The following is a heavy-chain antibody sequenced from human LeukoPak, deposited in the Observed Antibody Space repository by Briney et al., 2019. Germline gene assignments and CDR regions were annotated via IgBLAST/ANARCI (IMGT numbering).Heavy chain of an antibody. CDR2: IYYSGST. D-gene: IGHD3-22*01. CDR1: GGSISSGDYY. Sequence: SETLSLTCTVSGGSISSGDYYWSWIRQPPGKGLEWIGYIYYSGSTYYNPSLKSRVTISVDTSKNQSSLKLSSVTAADTAVYYCARGVYYYDGRGYCFDYWGQGTLVTVSS. CDR3: ARGVYYYDGRGYCFDY. J-gene: IGHJ4*02. V-gene: IGHV4-30-4*01.